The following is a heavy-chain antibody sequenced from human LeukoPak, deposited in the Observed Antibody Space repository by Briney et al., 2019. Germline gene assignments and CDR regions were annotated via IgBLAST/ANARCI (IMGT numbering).Heavy chain of an antibody. V-gene: IGHV3-64*04. CDR1: GFTFSNYA. D-gene: IGHD5-12*01. CDR2: TNTNGGST. Sequence: GGSLRLSCSASGFTFSNYAMHWVRQAPGKGLEYVSATNTNGGSTYYADSVKGRFTISRDNSKNTPYLQMNSLRAEDTAVYYCAKSGYSGYDQPPESMDVWGRGTTVTVSS. J-gene: IGHJ6*02. CDR3: AKSGYSGYDQPPESMDV.